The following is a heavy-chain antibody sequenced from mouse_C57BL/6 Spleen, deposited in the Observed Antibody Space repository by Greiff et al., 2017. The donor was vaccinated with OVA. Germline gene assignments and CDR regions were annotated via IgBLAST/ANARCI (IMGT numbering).Heavy chain of an antibody. Sequence: EVQLQESGPELVKPGASVKMSCKASGYTFTDYNMHWVKQSHGKSLEWIGYINPNNGGTSYNQKFKGKATLTVNKSSSTAYMELRSLTSEDSAVYYCAEDYDDAMDYWGQGTSVTVSS. CDR1: GYTFTDYN. J-gene: IGHJ4*01. CDR2: INPNNGGT. V-gene: IGHV1-22*01. CDR3: AEDYDDAMDY. D-gene: IGHD2-4*01.